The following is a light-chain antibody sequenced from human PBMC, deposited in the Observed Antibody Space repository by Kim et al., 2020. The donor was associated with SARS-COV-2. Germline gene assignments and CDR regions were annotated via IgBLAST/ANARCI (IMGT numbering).Light chain of an antibody. CDR2: LGS. V-gene: IGKV2-28*01. J-gene: IGKJ3*01. CDR3: MQALQTIFT. Sequence: PASISCMSSQSLLLSTGYNYLDWYLQKPGQSPQLLIYLGSNRASGVPDRFSGSGSGTEFTLKISRVEAEDVGVYYCMQALQTIFTFGPGTRVDIK. CDR1: QSLLLSTGYNY.